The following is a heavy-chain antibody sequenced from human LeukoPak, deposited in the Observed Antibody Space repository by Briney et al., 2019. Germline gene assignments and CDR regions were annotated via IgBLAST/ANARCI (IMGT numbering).Heavy chain of an antibody. CDR1: GFTFSSYW. CDR2: INSDGSST. CDR3: ARSLSYGSDLDY. Sequence: GGSLRLSCAASGFTFSSYWMHWVRQAPGKGLVWVSRINSDGSSTSYADSVKGRFTISRDESKNTLYLHMNSLRAEDTAVYFCARSLSYGSDLDYWGQGTLVTVSS. D-gene: IGHD3-10*01. J-gene: IGHJ4*02. V-gene: IGHV3-74*01.